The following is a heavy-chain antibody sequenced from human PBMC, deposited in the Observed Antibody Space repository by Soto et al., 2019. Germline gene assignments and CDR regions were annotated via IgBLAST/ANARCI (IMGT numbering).Heavy chain of an antibody. Sequence: GSLGLACVRSGLSFSNYKMNWVRHAQGQGLEWVSSISGSSTYIYYKDSVRGRFTISRDNAKTSVHLQMNRLRVEDTAVYFCAREELPPGTSFNGWFDAWGQGTLVTVSS. J-gene: IGHJ5*02. D-gene: IGHD1-1*01. CDR2: ISGSSTYI. V-gene: IGHV3-21*01. CDR3: AREELPPGTSFNGWFDA. CDR1: GLSFSNYK.